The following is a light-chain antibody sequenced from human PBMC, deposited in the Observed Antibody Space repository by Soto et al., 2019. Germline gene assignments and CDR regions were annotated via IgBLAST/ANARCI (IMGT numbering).Light chain of an antibody. J-gene: IGKJ1*01. Sequence: DIQMTQSPSALSASVGDTVTITCRASQSIAASLAWYQHKPGEAPKLLIYDVSSLETGVPSRFSGSGSGTEFSLTIRGLQPDDFATYYCQQYDSYSDFGQGTKVDNK. CDR2: DVS. CDR1: QSIAAS. V-gene: IGKV1-5*01. CDR3: QQYDSYSD.